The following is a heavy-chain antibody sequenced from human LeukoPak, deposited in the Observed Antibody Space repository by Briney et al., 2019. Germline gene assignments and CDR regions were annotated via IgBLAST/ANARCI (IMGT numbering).Heavy chain of an antibody. Sequence: GSLRLSCAASGFTFNNYFLSWVRQAPGMGLEWVANIKEDGSEKHYADSVKGRFSISRDNARNSLFLDMNNLRAEGTAMYYCARDPSSSGSYHDSWGQGTLVTVSS. CDR2: IKEDGSEK. V-gene: IGHV3-7*01. CDR1: GFTFNNYF. CDR3: ARDPSSSGSYHDS. J-gene: IGHJ5*01. D-gene: IGHD1-26*01.